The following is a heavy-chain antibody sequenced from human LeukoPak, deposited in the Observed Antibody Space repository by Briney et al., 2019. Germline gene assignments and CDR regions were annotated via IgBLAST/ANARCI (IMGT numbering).Heavy chain of an antibody. V-gene: IGHV5-51*01. J-gene: IGHJ4*02. CDR1: GYSFTSYW. Sequence: GESLKISCKGSGYSFTSYWIGWVRQMPGKGREGMGIIYPGDSDTRYSPSFQGQVTISADKSISTAYLQWSSLKASDTAMYYCASSRYYYDSSGYYYFDYWGQGTLVTVSS. CDR2: IYPGDSDT. CDR3: ASSRYYYDSSGYYYFDY. D-gene: IGHD3-22*01.